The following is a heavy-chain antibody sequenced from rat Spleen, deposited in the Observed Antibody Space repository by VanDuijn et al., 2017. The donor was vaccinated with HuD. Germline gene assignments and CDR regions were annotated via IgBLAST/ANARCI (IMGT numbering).Heavy chain of an antibody. Sequence: EVQLVESGGGLVQPGRSLKLSCAASGFIFSNYDMAWVRQAPTEGLEWVATISLSAGNTYYRDSVKGRFTVSRDNSEGTLYLQMDSLTSADTATYYCARENAYYGMGMDAWGQGASVTVSS. CDR1: GFIFSNYD. V-gene: IGHV5-25*01. J-gene: IGHJ4*01. CDR2: ISLSAGNT. D-gene: IGHD1-6*01. CDR3: ARENAYYGMGMDA.